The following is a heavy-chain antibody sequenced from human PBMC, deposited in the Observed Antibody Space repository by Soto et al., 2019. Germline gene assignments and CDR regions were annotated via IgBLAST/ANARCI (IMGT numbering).Heavy chain of an antibody. CDR2: IWYDGTNK. V-gene: IGHV3-33*01. Sequence: QVQLVESGGGVVQPGRSLRLSCAASGFTFSGYGMHWVRQAPGKGLEWVSVIWYDGTNKYYGDSVKGRFTISRDSSKNTLYLQMNSLGVDDTAVYYCAREAAPTEYGTFDIWGPGTMVTVSS. CDR1: GFTFSGYG. J-gene: IGHJ3*02. CDR3: AREAAPTEYGTFDI. D-gene: IGHD6-6*01.